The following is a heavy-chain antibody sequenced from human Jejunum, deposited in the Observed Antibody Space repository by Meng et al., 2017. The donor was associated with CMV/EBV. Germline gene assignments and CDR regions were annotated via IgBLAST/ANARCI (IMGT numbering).Heavy chain of an antibody. Sequence: FTFSTYTMNWVCQAPGKGLEWVSSISSRSSYIYYADSVKGRFTISRENTKNSLYLQMNSLRVEDTAVYYCTRREAAAIFGGDWFDSWGQGTLVTVSS. CDR1: FTFSTYT. V-gene: IGHV3-21*01. J-gene: IGHJ5*01. CDR2: ISSRSSYI. D-gene: IGHD2-2*02. CDR3: TRREAAAIFGGDWFDS.